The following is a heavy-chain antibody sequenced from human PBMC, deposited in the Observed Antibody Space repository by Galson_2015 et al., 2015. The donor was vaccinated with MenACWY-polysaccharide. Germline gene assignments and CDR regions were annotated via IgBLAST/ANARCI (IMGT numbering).Heavy chain of an antibody. Sequence: PALVKPTQTLTLTCTFSGFSLITQGVGVNWIRQPPGKALEWLAVIYWDGDNRYSPSLRSRLTVTKDTSKNQVVLTMTNMDLVDTATYYCAHVMITFGGVIGDDAFDVWGPGTVVTVSS. D-gene: IGHD3-16*01. V-gene: IGHV2-5*02. CDR2: IYWDGDN. CDR3: AHVMITFGGVIGDDAFDV. J-gene: IGHJ3*01. CDR1: GFSLITQGVG.